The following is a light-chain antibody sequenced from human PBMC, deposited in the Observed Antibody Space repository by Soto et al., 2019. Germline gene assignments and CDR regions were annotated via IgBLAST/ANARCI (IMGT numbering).Light chain of an antibody. Sequence: EIVLTQSPATLSLSPGERATLSCRASQSFSSYLAWYQQKPGQAPRLLSYDASKRATGIPARYNGRGYGTDFTLPISSPEPEDFAVYYCQQRSNWPPVITFGQGTRLEIK. CDR1: QSFSSY. CDR3: QQRSNWPPVIT. J-gene: IGKJ5*01. CDR2: DAS. V-gene: IGKV3-11*01.